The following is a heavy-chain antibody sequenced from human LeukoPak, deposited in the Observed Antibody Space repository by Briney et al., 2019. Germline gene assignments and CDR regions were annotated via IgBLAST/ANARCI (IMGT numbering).Heavy chain of an antibody. CDR3: AKGRFGELLFDY. J-gene: IGHJ4*02. V-gene: IGHV3-23*01. Sequence: GVSLRLSCAASGFTFSSYAMSWVRQAPGKGLEWVSAISGSDGSTYYADSVKGRFTISRDNSKNTLYLQMNSLRAEDTAVYYCAKGRFGELLFDYWGQGTLVTVSS. CDR1: GFTFSSYA. D-gene: IGHD3-10*01. CDR2: ISGSDGST.